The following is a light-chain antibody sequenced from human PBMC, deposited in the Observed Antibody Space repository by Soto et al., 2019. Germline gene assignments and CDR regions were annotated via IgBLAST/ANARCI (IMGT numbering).Light chain of an antibody. V-gene: IGKV1-5*03. Sequence: DIQMTQSPSTLSASVGDRVTITCRASQSISRWLAWYQQSTGKAPKLLIYKASSLVSGLPSRLSGSGSGTEFTLTISSLQPDDFATNYCHQYKSSWTFGQGTKLEIK. CDR2: KAS. CDR3: HQYKSSWT. CDR1: QSISRW. J-gene: IGKJ1*01.